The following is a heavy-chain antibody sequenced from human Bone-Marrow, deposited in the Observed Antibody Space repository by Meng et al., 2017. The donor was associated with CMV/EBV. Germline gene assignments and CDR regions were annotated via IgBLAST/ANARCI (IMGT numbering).Heavy chain of an antibody. Sequence: GRPLRLSCAASGFPFSSYAMTWVRQAPGKGLGWVSAISARVSSTYYADSVKGWCTIYRDSSENKLYLQMNSLVAEDTAVYYCAKVGDDYYDTGGFSDAAAYWGQGTLVTVSS. CDR1: GFPFSSYA. CDR2: ISARVSST. CDR3: AKVGDDYYDTGGFSDAAAY. D-gene: IGHD3-22*01. J-gene: IGHJ1*01. V-gene: IGHV3-23*01.